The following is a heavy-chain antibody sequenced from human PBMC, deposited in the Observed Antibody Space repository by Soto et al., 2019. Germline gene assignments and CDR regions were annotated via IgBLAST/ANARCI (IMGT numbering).Heavy chain of an antibody. CDR3: ARPREPTYYDFWSGYPMDGMDV. CDR1: GGTFSSYA. Sequence: SVKVSCKASGGTFSSYAISWVRQAPGQGLEWMGGIIPIFGTANYAQKFQGRVTITADKSTSTAYMELSSLRSEDTAVYYCARPREPTYYDFWSGYPMDGMDVWGQGTTVTVSS. CDR2: IIPIFGTA. D-gene: IGHD3-3*01. J-gene: IGHJ6*02. V-gene: IGHV1-69*06.